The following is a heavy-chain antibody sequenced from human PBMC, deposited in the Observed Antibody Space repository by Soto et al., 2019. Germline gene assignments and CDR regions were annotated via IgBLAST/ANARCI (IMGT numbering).Heavy chain of an antibody. D-gene: IGHD1-26*01. CDR1: GFTFSSYG. J-gene: IGHJ4*02. Sequence: QVQLVESGGGVVQPGRSLRLSCAASGFTFSSYGMHWVRQAPGKGLEWVAVISYDGSNKYYADSVKGRFTISRDNSKNTLYLQMNSLRAEDTAVYYCAKTTGLRGELPPHYWGQGTLVTVSS. V-gene: IGHV3-30*18. CDR2: ISYDGSNK. CDR3: AKTTGLRGELPPHY.